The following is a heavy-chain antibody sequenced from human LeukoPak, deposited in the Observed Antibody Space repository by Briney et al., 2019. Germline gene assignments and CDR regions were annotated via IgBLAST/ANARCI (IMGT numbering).Heavy chain of an antibody. CDR3: ARGNPPGYWFTLDP. CDR2: IIPIFGTA. Sequence: ASVKVSCKASGGTFSSYAISWVRQAPGQGLEWMGGIIPIFGTANYAQKFQGRVTITTDESTSTAYMELSSLRSEDTAVYYCARGNPPGYWFTLDPWGQGTLVTVSS. CDR1: GGTFSSYA. D-gene: IGHD2-8*02. J-gene: IGHJ5*02. V-gene: IGHV1-69*05.